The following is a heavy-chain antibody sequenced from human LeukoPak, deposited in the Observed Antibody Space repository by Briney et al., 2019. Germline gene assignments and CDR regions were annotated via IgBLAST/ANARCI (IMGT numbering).Heavy chain of an antibody. CDR1: GFTVSSNY. Sequence: GGSLRLSCAASGFTVSSNYMSWVRQAPGKGLEWVSAISGSGGSTYYADSVKGRFTISRDNSKNTLYLQMNSLRAEDTAVYYCAKDLMFGGVRPTNFDYWGQGTLVTVSS. CDR3: AKDLMFGGVRPTNFDY. J-gene: IGHJ4*02. V-gene: IGHV3-23*01. D-gene: IGHD3-16*01. CDR2: ISGSGGST.